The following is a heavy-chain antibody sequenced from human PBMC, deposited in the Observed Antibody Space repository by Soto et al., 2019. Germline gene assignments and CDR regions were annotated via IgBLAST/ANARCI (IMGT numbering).Heavy chain of an antibody. V-gene: IGHV4-34*01. CDR3: ARDLKDDYVWGSYRYNYFDY. CDR1: GGSFSGYY. CDR2: INHSGST. D-gene: IGHD3-16*02. Sequence: PSETLSLTCAVYGGSFSGYYWSWIRQPPGKGLEWIGEINHSGSTNYNPSLKSRVTISVGTSKNQFSLKLSSVTAADTAVYYCARDLKDDYVWGSYRYNYFDYWGQGTLVTVSS. J-gene: IGHJ4*02.